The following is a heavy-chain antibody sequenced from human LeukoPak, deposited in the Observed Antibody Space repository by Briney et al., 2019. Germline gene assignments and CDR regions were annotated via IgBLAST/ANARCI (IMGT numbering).Heavy chain of an antibody. Sequence: ASVKVSCKESGYTFTSYYMHWVRQAPGQGLEWMGIINPSGGSTSYAQKFQGRVTMTRDTSTSTVYMELSSLRSEDTAVYYCARDSTWRWLAQRGLDYWGRGTLVTVSS. CDR2: INPSGGST. CDR1: GYTFTSYY. D-gene: IGHD6-19*01. CDR3: ARDSTWRWLAQRGLDY. J-gene: IGHJ4*02. V-gene: IGHV1-46*01.